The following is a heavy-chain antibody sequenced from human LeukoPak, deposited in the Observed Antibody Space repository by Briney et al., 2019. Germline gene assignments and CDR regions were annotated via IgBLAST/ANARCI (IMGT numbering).Heavy chain of an antibody. V-gene: IGHV1-24*01. D-gene: IGHD2-21*02. CDR3: AREEGDWGDAFDI. Sequence: ASVKVSCKVSGYTLTELSMHWVRQAPGKGLEWMGGFDPEVGETIYAQKFRGRVTMTEDTSPDTAYMELSSLRSEDTAVYYCAREEGDWGDAFDIWGQGTLVTVSS. CDR1: GYTLTELS. CDR2: FDPEVGET. J-gene: IGHJ3*02.